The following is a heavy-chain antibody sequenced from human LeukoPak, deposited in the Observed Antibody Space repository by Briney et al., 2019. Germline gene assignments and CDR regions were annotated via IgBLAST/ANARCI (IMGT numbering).Heavy chain of an antibody. D-gene: IGHD6-13*01. CDR2: INHSGST. CDR1: GGSFSGYY. V-gene: IGHV4-34*01. Sequence: SETLSLTCAVYGGSFSGYYWSWIRQPPGKGLEWIGEINHSGSTNYNPSLKSRVTISVDTSKNQFSLKLSSVTAADTAVYYCAGTKPRIAAAGTPLYYMDVWGKGTTVTVSS. J-gene: IGHJ6*03. CDR3: AGTKPRIAAAGTPLYYMDV.